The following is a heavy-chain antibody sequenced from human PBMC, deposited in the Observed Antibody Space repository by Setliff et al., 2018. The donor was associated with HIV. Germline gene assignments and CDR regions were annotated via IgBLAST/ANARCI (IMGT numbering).Heavy chain of an antibody. J-gene: IGHJ6*02. Sequence: SVKVSCKASGGTFSSYAISWVRQAPGQGLEWMGGIIPILGIANYAQKFQGRVTITADKSTSTAYMELSSLRSEDTAVYYCARDGCSSTSCYGVYYYYGMDVWGQGTTVTVSS. V-gene: IGHV1-69*10. CDR3: ARDGCSSTSCYGVYYYYGMDV. CDR2: IIPILGIA. CDR1: GGTFSSYA. D-gene: IGHD2-2*01.